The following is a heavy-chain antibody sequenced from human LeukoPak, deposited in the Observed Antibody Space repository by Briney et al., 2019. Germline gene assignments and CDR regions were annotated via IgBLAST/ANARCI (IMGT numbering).Heavy chain of an antibody. V-gene: IGHV1-46*01. CDR1: GYTFTSYY. CDR3: ARAKVVVVVAAPTENAFDI. CDR2: INPSGGST. Sequence: GASVKVSCKASGYTFTSYYMQWVRQAPGQGLEWMGIINPSGGSTTYAQKFQGRVTITTDESTSTAYMELSSLRSEDTAVYYCARAKVVVVVAAPTENAFDIWGQGTMVTVSS. D-gene: IGHD2-15*01. J-gene: IGHJ3*02.